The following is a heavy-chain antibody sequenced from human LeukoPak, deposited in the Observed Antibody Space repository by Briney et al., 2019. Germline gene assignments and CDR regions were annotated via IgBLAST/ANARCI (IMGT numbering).Heavy chain of an antibody. CDR2: IWYDGSNK. CDR3: VGYNYALRFDY. J-gene: IGHJ4*02. V-gene: IGHV3-33*01. Sequence: GGSLRLSCAASGFTFSNYDMHWVRQAPGKGLELVAVIWYDGSNKYYADSVKGRFTISRDNSKNTLYLQMNSLRAEDTAVYYCVGYNYALRFDYWGQGTLVTVSS. D-gene: IGHD5-18*01. CDR1: GFTFSNYD.